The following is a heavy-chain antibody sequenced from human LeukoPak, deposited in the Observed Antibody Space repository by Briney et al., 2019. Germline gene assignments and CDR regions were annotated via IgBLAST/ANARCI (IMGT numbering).Heavy chain of an antibody. Sequence: GGSLRLSCAASRFTFSSYWMSWVRQAPGKGLEWVSYISSSGSTVYYAESVKGRITISRDNAKNSLHLQMNSLRVEDTAVYYCARETDSTLFDYWGQGTQVTVSS. CDR1: RFTFSSYW. V-gene: IGHV3-48*04. CDR3: ARETDSTLFDY. D-gene: IGHD2-2*01. CDR2: ISSSGSTV. J-gene: IGHJ4*02.